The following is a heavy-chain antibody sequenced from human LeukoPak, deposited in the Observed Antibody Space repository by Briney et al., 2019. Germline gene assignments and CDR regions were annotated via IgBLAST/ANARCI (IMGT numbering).Heavy chain of an antibody. CDR3: ARGADNYYDSSGYYYPPLYFDY. Sequence: SETLSLTCAVYGGSFSGYYWSWIRQPPGKGLEWIGEINHSGSTNYNPSLKSRVTISVDTSKNQFSLKLSSVTAADTAVYYCARGADNYYDSSGYYYPPLYFDYWGQGTLVTVSS. CDR2: INHSGST. D-gene: IGHD3-22*01. V-gene: IGHV4-34*01. CDR1: GGSFSGYY. J-gene: IGHJ4*02.